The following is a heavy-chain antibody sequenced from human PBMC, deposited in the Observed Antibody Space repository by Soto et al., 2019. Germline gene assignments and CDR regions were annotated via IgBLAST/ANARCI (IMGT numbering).Heavy chain of an antibody. CDR2: INPATGAA. V-gene: IGHV1-2*02. CDR3: ARGGAVGVAGSAAFDM. J-gene: IGHJ3*02. D-gene: IGHD3-3*01. Sequence: QLHLVQSGAVVKKPGASVTVSCSASGYPVTAYYMHWVRQAPGRGLEWMGGINPATGAAKYTQTFQGKATMARDKSTHTALMELSGLTSEDTAVFYCARGGAVGVAGSAAFDMWGQGTLVTVSS. CDR1: GYPVTAYY.